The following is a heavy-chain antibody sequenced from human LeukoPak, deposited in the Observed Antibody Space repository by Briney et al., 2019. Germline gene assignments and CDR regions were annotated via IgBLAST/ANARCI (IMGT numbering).Heavy chain of an antibody. CDR1: GGSFSGYY. Sequence: KPSETLSLTCAVYGGSFSGYYWSWIRQPPGKGLEWIGEINHSGSTNYNPSLKSRVTISVDTSKNQFFLKLSSVTAADTAVYYCAGKGASGAFDIWGQGTMVTVSS. V-gene: IGHV4-34*01. J-gene: IGHJ3*02. CDR2: INHSGST. D-gene: IGHD4/OR15-4a*01. CDR3: AGKGASGAFDI.